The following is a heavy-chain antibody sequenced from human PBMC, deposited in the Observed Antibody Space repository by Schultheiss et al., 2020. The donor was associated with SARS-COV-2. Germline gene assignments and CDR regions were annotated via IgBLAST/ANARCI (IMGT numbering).Heavy chain of an antibody. CDR2: ISYDGSNK. D-gene: IGHD3-3*01. CDR3: ARDAPYYDFWSGFDY. Sequence: GGSLRLSCAASGFTFSSYAMHWVRQAPGKGLEWVAVISYDGSNKYYADSVKGRFTISRDNAKNTLYLQMNSLRAEDTAVYYCARDAPYYDFWSGFDYWGQGTLVTVSS. J-gene: IGHJ4*02. V-gene: IGHV3-30*07. CDR1: GFTFSSYA.